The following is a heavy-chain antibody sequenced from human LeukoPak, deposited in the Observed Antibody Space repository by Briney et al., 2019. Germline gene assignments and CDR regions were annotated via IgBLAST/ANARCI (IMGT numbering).Heavy chain of an antibody. CDR3: ARGSHYYYYMDV. V-gene: IGHV4-59*01. J-gene: IGHJ6*03. Sequence: TSETLSLTCTVSGGSISSSYWSWIRQPPGKGLEWIGYIYHDGRTNYNPSLKRRVTISVDTSKDHFSLNLSSVTAADTAVYYCARGSHYYYYMDVWGKGTPVTVSS. CDR2: IYHDGRT. CDR1: GGSISSSY.